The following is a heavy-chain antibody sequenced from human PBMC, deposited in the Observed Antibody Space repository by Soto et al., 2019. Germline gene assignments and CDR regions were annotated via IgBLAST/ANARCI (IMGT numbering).Heavy chain of an antibody. D-gene: IGHD3-10*01. CDR3: ARNPGAEYGPGSYYPYDY. CDR1: GGTFSSYA. Sequence: GASVKVSCKASGGTFSSYAISWVRQAPGQGLEWMGGIIPIFGTANYAQKFQGRVTITADESTSTAYMELSSLRSEDTAVYYCARNPGAEYGPGSYYPYDYWGQGTLVTVSS. V-gene: IGHV1-69*13. J-gene: IGHJ4*02. CDR2: IIPIFGTA.